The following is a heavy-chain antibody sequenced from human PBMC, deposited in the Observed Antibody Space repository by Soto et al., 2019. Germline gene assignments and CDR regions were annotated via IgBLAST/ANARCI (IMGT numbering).Heavy chain of an antibody. J-gene: IGHJ3*02. Sequence: QVQLVQSGAEVKKPGASVKVSCKASGYTFTSYYMHWVRQAPGQGLEWMGIINPSGGSTSYAQKFQGRVTMTRDTSTSAVYMELSSLRSEDTAVYYCAGERITMIVRHRGAFDIWGQGTMVTVSS. CDR3: AGERITMIVRHRGAFDI. CDR2: INPSGGST. V-gene: IGHV1-46*01. D-gene: IGHD3-22*01. CDR1: GYTFTSYY.